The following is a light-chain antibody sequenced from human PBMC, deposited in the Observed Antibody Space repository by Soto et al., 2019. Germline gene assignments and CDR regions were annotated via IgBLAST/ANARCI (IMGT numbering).Light chain of an antibody. CDR3: HRYNNWPHT. CDR1: PSISDT. Sequence: EIVMPQSPATLSVSPGGRSTLSCRASPSISDTLAWYQQNPGQAHRLLIHGASTRAPGFPARFSGSGSGTDFTLTISGLQSEDSAVYYCHRYNNWPHTFGQGTKVDIK. V-gene: IGKV3-15*01. J-gene: IGKJ2*01. CDR2: GAS.